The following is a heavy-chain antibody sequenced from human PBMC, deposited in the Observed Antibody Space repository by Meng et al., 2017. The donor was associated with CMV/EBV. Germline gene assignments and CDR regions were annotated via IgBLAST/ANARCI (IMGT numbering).Heavy chain of an antibody. CDR3: ASGLYFFDP. V-gene: IGHV3-48*04. Sequence: GESLKISCAASGFTFSSYSMNWVRQAPGKGLEWVSYISSSSSTIYYADSVKGRFTISRDNAKNSLYLQMNSLRAEDTALYYCASGLYFFDPWGQGTLVTVSS. CDR1: GFTFSSYS. CDR2: ISSSSSTI. D-gene: IGHD2-21*01. J-gene: IGHJ5*02.